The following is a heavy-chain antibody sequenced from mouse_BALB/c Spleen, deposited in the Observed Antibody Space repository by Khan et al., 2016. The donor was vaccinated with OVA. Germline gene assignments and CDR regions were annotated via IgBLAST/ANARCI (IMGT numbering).Heavy chain of an antibody. D-gene: IGHD2-1*01. V-gene: IGHV5-17*02. CDR1: GFTFSSFG. CDR2: ISSGSSTI. Sequence: EVELVESGGGLVQPGGSRKLSCAASGFTFSSFGMHLVRQAPKKGLEWVAYISSGSSTIYYVDTVKGRFTISRDNPKNTLFLQMTSLRSEDTAMYYCARSGGNFHWYFDVWGAGTSVTVSS. J-gene: IGHJ1*01. CDR3: ARSGGNFHWYFDV.